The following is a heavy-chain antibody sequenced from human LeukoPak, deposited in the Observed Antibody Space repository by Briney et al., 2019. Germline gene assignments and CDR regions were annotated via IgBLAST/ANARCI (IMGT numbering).Heavy chain of an antibody. CDR3: ANTYYYDGSGYYYLGWFDP. D-gene: IGHD3-22*01. CDR2: IDSGGFT. Sequence: GGSLRLSCAASRFTVSTNYMSWVRQAPGKGLEWVSLIDSGGFTYYADSVKGRFTISRDNSKNTLYLQMNSLRAEDTAVYFCANTYYYDGSGYYYLGWFDPWGQGTLVTVSS. CDR1: RFTVSTNY. V-gene: IGHV3-66*01. J-gene: IGHJ5*02.